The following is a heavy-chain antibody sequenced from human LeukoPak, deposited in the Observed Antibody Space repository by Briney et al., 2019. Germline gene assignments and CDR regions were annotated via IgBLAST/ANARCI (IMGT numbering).Heavy chain of an antibody. CDR3: ARADVLRYFDWLPLLDY. CDR1: GFTFSSYE. J-gene: IGHJ4*02. Sequence: PGGSLRLSCAASGFTFSSYEMNWVRQAPGKGLEWVSYISSSGSTIYYADSVKGRFTISGDNAKNSLYLQMNSLRAEDTAVYYCARADVLRYFDWLPLLDYWGQGTLVTVSS. D-gene: IGHD3-9*01. V-gene: IGHV3-48*03. CDR2: ISSSGSTI.